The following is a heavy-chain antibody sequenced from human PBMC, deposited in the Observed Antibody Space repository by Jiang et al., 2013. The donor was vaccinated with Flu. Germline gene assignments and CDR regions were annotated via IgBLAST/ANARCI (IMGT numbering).Heavy chain of an antibody. CDR2: IIPIFGTA. CDR3: RLNYYDSSGYFDY. Sequence: TFSSYAISWVRQAPGQGLEWMGGIIPIFGTANYAQKFQGRVTITADKSTSTAYMELSSLRSEDTAVYYCRLNYYDSSGYFDYWGQGTLVTVSS. J-gene: IGHJ4*02. D-gene: IGHD3-22*01. V-gene: IGHV1-69*06. CDR1: TFSSYA.